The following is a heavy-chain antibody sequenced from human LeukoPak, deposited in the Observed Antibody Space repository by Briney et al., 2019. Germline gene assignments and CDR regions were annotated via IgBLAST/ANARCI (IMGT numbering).Heavy chain of an antibody. Sequence: GGSLRLSCAGSGFSFSSHGMNWVRQAPGKGLEWVSGISPSGDITYYTDSVRGRFTISRDNFKNTLSLQMNSLRAEDTAVYYCAKVPITMIVVVISYFDYWGQGTLVTVSS. J-gene: IGHJ4*02. CDR3: AKVPITMIVVVISYFDY. V-gene: IGHV3-23*01. CDR1: GFSFSSHG. D-gene: IGHD3-22*01. CDR2: ISPSGDIT.